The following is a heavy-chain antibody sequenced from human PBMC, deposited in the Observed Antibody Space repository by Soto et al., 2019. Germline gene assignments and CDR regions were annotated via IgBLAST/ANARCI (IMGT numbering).Heavy chain of an antibody. CDR3: SKFKYSTSVRYLQH. Sequence: GASVKVSCKASGGTFSSYAISWVRQAPGQGLEWMGGIIPIFGTANYAQKFQGRVTITADESTSTAYLQWTSLKASDTAIYYCSKFKYSTSVRYLQHWGQGTPVTVSS. CDR1: GGTFSSYA. D-gene: IGHD6-6*01. V-gene: IGHV1-69*13. CDR2: IIPIFGTA. J-gene: IGHJ1*01.